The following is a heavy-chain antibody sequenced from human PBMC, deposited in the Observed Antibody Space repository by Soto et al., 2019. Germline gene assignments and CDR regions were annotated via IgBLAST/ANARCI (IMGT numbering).Heavy chain of an antibody. CDR1: GFSLSTSGVG. Sequence: QITLKESGPTLVKPTQTLTLTCTFSGFSLSTSGVGVGWIRQPPGKALEWLALIYWNDDKRYSPSLKSRLTITQDTSKNQVVLTMTNMDPVDTATYYCAHRPRAFEVVVAWFDYWGQGTLVTVSS. J-gene: IGHJ4*02. CDR2: IYWNDDK. CDR3: AHRPRAFEVVVAWFDY. V-gene: IGHV2-5*01. D-gene: IGHD2-15*01.